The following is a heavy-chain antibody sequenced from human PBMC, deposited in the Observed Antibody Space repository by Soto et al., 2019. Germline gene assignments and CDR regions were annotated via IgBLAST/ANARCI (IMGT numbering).Heavy chain of an antibody. CDR2: IYWDDDK. D-gene: IGHD6-13*01. CDR3: AYRQEYRGSWDSGWFDP. V-gene: IGHV2-5*02. J-gene: IGHJ5*02. Sequence: HITLKESGPTLVGPTQTLTLTCAFSGFSLTTSGVGVGWIRQPPGKALEWFAFIYWDDDKRYSPSLKTRLTIIKDTSINQVVLIMTNIDPLDTATYYCAYRQEYRGSWDSGWFDPWGQGTLVTVSS. CDR1: GFSLTTSGVG.